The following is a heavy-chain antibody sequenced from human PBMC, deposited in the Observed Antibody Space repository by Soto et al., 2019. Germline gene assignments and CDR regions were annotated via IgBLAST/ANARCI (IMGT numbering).Heavy chain of an antibody. J-gene: IGHJ3*02. CDR3: AREISGWAPDAFDI. CDR1: GSTFSGHY. V-gene: IGHV3-72*01. CDR2: ARKKGNTYTT. Sequence: EVQLVESGGGLFHPGGSLRLSCAGSGSTFSGHYMNWVRQAPGKGLEWVGRARKKGNTYTTEYAASVEGRFTISRDDSKNSLYLQMNSLKTEDTALYYCAREISGWAPDAFDIWGQGTMVTVSS. D-gene: IGHD6-19*01.